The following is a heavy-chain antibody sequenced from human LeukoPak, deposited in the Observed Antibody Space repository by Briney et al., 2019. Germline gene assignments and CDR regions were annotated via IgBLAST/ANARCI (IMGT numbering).Heavy chain of an antibody. CDR1: GYSISSGYY. D-gene: IGHD5/OR15-5a*01. J-gene: IGHJ4*03. Sequence: SETLSLTCTISGYSISSGYYWGWIRQPPGKGLEWIGSIYHSGSTYYNPSLKSRVTISVDTSKNQFSLKLSSVTAADTAVYFCATLVSTRYYFDYWGQGTMVTVSS. CDR2: IYHSGST. V-gene: IGHV4-38-2*02. CDR3: ATLVSTRYYFDY.